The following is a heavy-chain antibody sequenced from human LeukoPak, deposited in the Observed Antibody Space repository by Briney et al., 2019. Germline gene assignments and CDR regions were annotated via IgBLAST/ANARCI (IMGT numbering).Heavy chain of an antibody. CDR3: AREGPVRRRGLSAAFDI. CDR1: GFSISRGYY. J-gene: IGHJ3*02. D-gene: IGHD4-17*01. Sequence: SETLSLTCAVSGFSISRGYYWGCIRQPPGKGLEWIGTIYHSGTTYYNPSLQSRVTISVDTSKNQFSLKIRSVTAADTAVYYCAREGPVRRRGLSAAFDIWGHGKLVTVSS. CDR2: IYHSGTT. V-gene: IGHV4-38-2*02.